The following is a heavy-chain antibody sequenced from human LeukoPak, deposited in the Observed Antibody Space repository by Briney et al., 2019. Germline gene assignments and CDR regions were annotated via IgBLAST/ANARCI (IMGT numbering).Heavy chain of an antibody. CDR1: GGSISSYY. J-gene: IGHJ4*02. Sequence: PSETLSLTCTVSGGSISSYYWSWIRQPPGKGLEGIGYIYYSGSTNYNPSLKSRVTISVDTSKNQFSLKLSSVTAADTAVYYCARGQRIAAAGTSLDYWGQGTLVTVSS. V-gene: IGHV4-59*01. CDR3: ARGQRIAAAGTSLDY. D-gene: IGHD6-13*01. CDR2: IYYSGST.